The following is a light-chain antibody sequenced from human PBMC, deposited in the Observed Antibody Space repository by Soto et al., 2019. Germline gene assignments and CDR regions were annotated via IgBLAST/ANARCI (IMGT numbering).Light chain of an antibody. CDR1: SSDIGAYIY. CDR3: SSYTSSSTLV. CDR2: DVN. V-gene: IGLV2-11*01. J-gene: IGLJ2*01. Sequence: QSALTQPRSVSGSPGQSVTISCTGTSSDIGAYIYVSWYQQHPGKAPKLMTYDVNKRPSGVPDRFSGSKSGDTASLTISGLQAEDEADYYCSSYTSSSTLVFGGGTKVTVL.